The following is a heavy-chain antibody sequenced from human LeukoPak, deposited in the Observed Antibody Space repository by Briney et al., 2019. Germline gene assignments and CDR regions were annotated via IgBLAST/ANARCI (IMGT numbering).Heavy chain of an antibody. CDR3: ARDYYDSSGYYPYGMDV. V-gene: IGHV1-2*04. CDR2: INPNSGGT. CDR1: GYTFTGYY. J-gene: IGHJ6*02. Sequence: ASVKVSCKASGYTFTGYYMHWVRQAPGQGLEWMGWINPNSGGTNYAQKFQGWVTMTRDTSISTAYMELSRLRSDDTAVYYCARDYYDSSGYYPYGMDVWGRGTTVTVSS. D-gene: IGHD3-22*01.